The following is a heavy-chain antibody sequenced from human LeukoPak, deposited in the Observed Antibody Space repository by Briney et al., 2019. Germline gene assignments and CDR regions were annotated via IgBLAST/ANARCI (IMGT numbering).Heavy chain of an antibody. D-gene: IGHD3-22*01. J-gene: IGHJ4*02. CDR1: GGSMSSYY. V-gene: IGHV4-59*07. CDR2: IYYSGGT. CDR3: ARGVGDTSGYYYSGFDY. Sequence: SDTLSLTCTVSGGSMSSYYWSWIRKPPGKGLEWIGYIYYSGGTKYNPSLKSRVTISVDTSKNQFSLKLSSVTAADTAVYYCARGVGDTSGYYYSGFDYWGQGTLVAVSS.